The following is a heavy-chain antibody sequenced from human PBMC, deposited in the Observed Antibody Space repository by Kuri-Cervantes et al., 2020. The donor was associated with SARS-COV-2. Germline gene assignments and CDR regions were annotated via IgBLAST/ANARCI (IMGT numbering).Heavy chain of an antibody. D-gene: IGHD1-7*01. CDR3: ARERGTSYYYYYMDV. CDR2: INPNSGGT. Sequence: ASMNVSCKASRYTFTGYYMHWVRQAPGQGLEWMGWINPNSGGTNYAQKFQGRVTMTRDTSISTAYMELGSLRSDDTGVYYCARERGTSYYYYYMDVWGKGTTVTVSS. J-gene: IGHJ6*03. CDR1: RYTFTGYY. V-gene: IGHV1-2*02.